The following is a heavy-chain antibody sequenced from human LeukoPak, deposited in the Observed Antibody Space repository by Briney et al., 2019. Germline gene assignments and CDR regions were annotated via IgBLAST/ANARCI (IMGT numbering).Heavy chain of an antibody. V-gene: IGHV3-21*06. CDR3: AGGSLRDLKIT. CDR2: IISSGSNI. J-gene: IGHJ5*02. Sequence: PGGSLRLSCAASGFTFSTYSMHWVRQAPGKGLEWVSSIISSGSNIYYTGSVRGRFTVSRDNAKNSLYLQMSSLRPEDTAAYYCAGGSLRDLKITWGQGTLVTVSS. CDR1: GFTFSTYS. D-gene: IGHD5-24*01.